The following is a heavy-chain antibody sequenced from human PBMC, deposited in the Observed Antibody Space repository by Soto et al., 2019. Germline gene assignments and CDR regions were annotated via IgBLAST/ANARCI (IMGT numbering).Heavy chain of an antibody. CDR1: GFTFSSYA. CDR3: AKFGGQYYYYYGMDV. CDR2: ISGSGGST. J-gene: IGHJ6*02. Sequence: AGGSLRLSCAASGFTFSSYAMIWVRQAPGKGLEWVSAISGSGGSTYYADSVKGRFTISRDNSKNTLYLQMNSLRAEDTAVYYCAKFGGQYYYYYGMDVWGQGTTVTVSS. V-gene: IGHV3-23*01. D-gene: IGHD3-10*01.